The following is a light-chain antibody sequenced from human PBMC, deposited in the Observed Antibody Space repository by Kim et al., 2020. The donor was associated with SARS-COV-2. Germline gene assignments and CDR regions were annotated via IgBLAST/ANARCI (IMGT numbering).Light chain of an antibody. CDR1: QTVSSST. J-gene: IGKJ2*02. CDR3: QQYDSSPWT. Sequence: LSPGERATLSCRASQTVSSSTLAYYQQKPGQAPRLLIYGASTRATGLPDRFSGSGSGTDFTLSISRLEPEDFAVYYCQQYDSSPWTFGQGTKLEI. CDR2: GAS. V-gene: IGKV3-20*01.